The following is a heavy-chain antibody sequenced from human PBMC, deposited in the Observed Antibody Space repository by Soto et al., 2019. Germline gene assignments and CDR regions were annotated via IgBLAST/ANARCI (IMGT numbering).Heavy chain of an antibody. V-gene: IGHV4-34*01. D-gene: IGHD2-15*01. CDR3: ARRRIVVVVAATNFVY. Sequence: SETLSLTCAVYGGSFSGYYWSWIRQPPGKGLEWIGEINHSGSTNYNPSLKSRVTISVDTSKNQFSLKLSSVTAADTAVYYCARRRIVVVVAATNFVYWGQGNLVTVSS. CDR1: GGSFSGYY. CDR2: INHSGST. J-gene: IGHJ4*02.